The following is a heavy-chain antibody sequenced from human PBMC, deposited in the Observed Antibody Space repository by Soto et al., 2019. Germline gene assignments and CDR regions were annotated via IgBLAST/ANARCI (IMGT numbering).Heavy chain of an antibody. CDR3: ATSFRYFDN. Sequence: EVQLLESGGGLVLPGGSLRLSCAGSGFTPTTTPLSWVRQPPGKGLEWVTTISGTASRTYYVDSVKSRFFISRDNSKNTVTLQMNNLTLEDTAVYYCATSFRYFDNRGQGTRVTFSS. J-gene: IGHJ4*02. CDR1: GFTPTTTP. CDR2: ISGTASRT. V-gene: IGHV3-23*01. D-gene: IGHD3-9*01.